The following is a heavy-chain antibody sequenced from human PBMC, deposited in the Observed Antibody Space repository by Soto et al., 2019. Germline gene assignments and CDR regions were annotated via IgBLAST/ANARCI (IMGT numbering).Heavy chain of an antibody. Sequence: QVLLQEWGAGLLKPSETLSLTCAVYGGAVSSGTYFWSWIRQPPGKGLEWMGEIGHTGRIHSNPSLKSRVTVSIDTSKNQFSLKMTSVTAADTALYYCARVERGTTTTVVDAFDIWGQGTLVTVSS. J-gene: IGHJ3*02. CDR2: IGHTGRI. CDR3: ARVERGTTTTVVDAFDI. V-gene: IGHV4-34*01. CDR1: GGAVSSGTYF. D-gene: IGHD4-4*01.